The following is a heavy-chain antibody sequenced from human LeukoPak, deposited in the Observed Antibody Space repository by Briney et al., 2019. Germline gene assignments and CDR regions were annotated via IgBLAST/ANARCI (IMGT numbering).Heavy chain of an antibody. Sequence: ASVKVSCKASGYTFTSYGISWVRQAPGQGLEWIGWISAYNGNTNYAQKHQGRVTMTTDTSTSTAYMELRSLRSDDTAVYCCARNYYYDSSGYLDYWGQGTLVTVSS. D-gene: IGHD3-22*01. J-gene: IGHJ4*02. CDR2: ISAYNGNT. CDR1: GYTFTSYG. CDR3: ARNYYYDSSGYLDY. V-gene: IGHV1-18*01.